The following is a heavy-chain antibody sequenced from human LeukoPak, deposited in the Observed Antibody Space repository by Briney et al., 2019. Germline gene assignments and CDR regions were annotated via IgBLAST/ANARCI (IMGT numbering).Heavy chain of an antibody. J-gene: IGHJ4*02. CDR1: GGSFSGYY. CDR2: INHSGST. Sequence: SETLSLTCAVYGGSFSGYYWSWTRQPPGKGLEWIGEINHSGSTNYNPSLKSRVTISVDTSKNQFSLKLSSVTAADTAVYYCARGRTGYSYGYLRYYFDYWGQGTLVTVSS. CDR3: ARGRTGYSYGYLRYYFDY. D-gene: IGHD5-18*01. V-gene: IGHV4-34*01.